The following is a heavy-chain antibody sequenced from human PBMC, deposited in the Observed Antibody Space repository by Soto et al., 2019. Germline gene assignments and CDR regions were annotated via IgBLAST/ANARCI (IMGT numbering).Heavy chain of an antibody. CDR3: ARGSGYCSSTSCYEAPGVDP. D-gene: IGHD2-2*03. CDR1: GYTFTSYG. Sequence: GASVKVSCKASGYTFTSYGISWVRQAPGQGLEWMGWISAYNGNTNYAQKLQGRVTMTTDTSTSTAYMELRSLRSDDTAVYYCARGSGYCSSTSCYEAPGVDPWGQGTLVTVSS. V-gene: IGHV1-18*01. J-gene: IGHJ5*02. CDR2: ISAYNGNT.